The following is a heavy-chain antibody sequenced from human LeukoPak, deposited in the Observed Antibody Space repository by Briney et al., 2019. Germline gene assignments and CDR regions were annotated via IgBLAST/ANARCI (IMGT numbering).Heavy chain of an antibody. Sequence: PGGSLRLSCAASGFTFSSYAMSWVRQAPGKGLEWVSSISSTGSTFYADSVMGRFTISRDSSKNTLYALYLQMNSLRAGDTAVYYCAKETSSGYFDYWGQGTLVTVSS. CDR1: GFTFSSYA. D-gene: IGHD6-19*01. V-gene: IGHV3-23*01. CDR2: ISSTGST. CDR3: AKETSSGYFDY. J-gene: IGHJ4*02.